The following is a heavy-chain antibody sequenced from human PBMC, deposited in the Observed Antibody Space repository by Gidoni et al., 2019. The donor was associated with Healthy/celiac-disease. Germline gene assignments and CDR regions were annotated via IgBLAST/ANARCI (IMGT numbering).Heavy chain of an antibody. CDR3: AKTAVYGSGKEWFDP. CDR1: GFTFSSSA. J-gene: IGHJ5*02. CDR2: ISGSGGST. V-gene: IGHV3-23*01. Sequence: EVQLLESGGGLVQPGGSLRLSCAASGFTFSSSAMSRVRQAPGKGLEWVSAISGSGGSTYYADSVKGRFTISRDNSKNTLYLQMNSLRAEDTAVYYCAKTAVYGSGKEWFDPWGQGTLVTVSS. D-gene: IGHD3-10*01.